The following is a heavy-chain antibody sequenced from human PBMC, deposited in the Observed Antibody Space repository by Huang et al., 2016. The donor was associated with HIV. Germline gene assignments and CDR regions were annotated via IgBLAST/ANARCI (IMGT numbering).Heavy chain of an antibody. CDR2: IYPGDSET. V-gene: IGHV5-51*01. CDR1: GYRFRSNW. J-gene: IGHJ6*02. Sequence: EVQLVQSGAEVKKPGESLKISCKGSGYRFRSNWIGWVRQMPGKGLEWIGIIYPGDSETRYSPSFQGQVTISADKSINTAYLQWSSLKASDTAMYYCARLIGSPSFYYGLDVWGQGTTVTVSS. D-gene: IGHD3-10*01. CDR3: ARLIGSPSFYYGLDV.